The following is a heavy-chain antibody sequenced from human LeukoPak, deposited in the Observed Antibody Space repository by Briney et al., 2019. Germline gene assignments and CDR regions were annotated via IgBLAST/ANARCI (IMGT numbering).Heavy chain of an antibody. CDR2: IYTSGST. J-gene: IGHJ6*02. V-gene: IGHV4-4*07. CDR3: ARDPGWANKEYYYYYYGMDV. D-gene: IGHD1-26*01. Sequence: SETLSLTCTVSGGSISSYYWSWIRQPAGKGLEWIGRIYTSGSTNYNPSLKSRDTMSVDTSKNQFSLKLSSVTAADTAVYYCARDPGWANKEYYYYYYGMDVWGQGTTVTVSS. CDR1: GGSISSYY.